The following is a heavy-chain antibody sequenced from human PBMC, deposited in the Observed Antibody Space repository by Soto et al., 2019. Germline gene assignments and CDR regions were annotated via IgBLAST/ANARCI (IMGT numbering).Heavy chain of an antibody. Sequence: ASVKVSCKASGGTFSSYAISWVRQAPGQGLEWMGRIIPILGIANYAQKFQGRVTITADKSTSTAYMELSSPRSEDTALYSSATTPLNIRYYDWGYFDYLGQGTLVTVSS. J-gene: IGHJ4*02. CDR3: ATTPLNIRYYDWGYFDY. D-gene: IGHD3-9*01. CDR1: GGTFSSYA. CDR2: IIPILGIA. V-gene: IGHV1-69*04.